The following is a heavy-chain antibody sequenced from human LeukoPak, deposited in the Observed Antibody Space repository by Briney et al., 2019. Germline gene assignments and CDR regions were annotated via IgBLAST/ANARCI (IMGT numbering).Heavy chain of an antibody. J-gene: IGHJ4*02. CDR1: GFTFSTYG. CDR2: VSYDGSST. D-gene: IGHD1-7*01. Sequence: PGGSLRLAGAASGFTFSTYGMHWVRQAPGKGLEWVAVVSYDGSSTYYADSVKGRFTISRDNSKNTLYLQMNSLRSDDTAVYYCTKAKLPRRELGNFFFDYWGQGTLVTVSS. CDR3: TKAKLPRRELGNFFFDY. V-gene: IGHV3-30*18.